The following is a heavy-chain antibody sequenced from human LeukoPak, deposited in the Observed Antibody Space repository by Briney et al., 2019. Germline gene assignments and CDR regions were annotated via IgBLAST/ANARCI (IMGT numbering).Heavy chain of an antibody. V-gene: IGHV3-30-3*02. J-gene: IGHJ6*03. Sequence: GGSLRLSCAASGFTFSSYAMHWVRQAPGKGLEWVAVISYDGSNKYYADSVKGRFTISRDSSKNTLHLQMNSLRAEDTAVYYCAKNLLPPRGDYYIDVWGKGTTVTVSS. CDR1: GFTFSSYA. CDR2: ISYDGSNK. CDR3: AKNLLPPRGDYYIDV. D-gene: IGHD2-15*01.